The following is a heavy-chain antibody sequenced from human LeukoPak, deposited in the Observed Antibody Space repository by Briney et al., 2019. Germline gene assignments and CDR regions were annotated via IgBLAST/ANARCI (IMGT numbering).Heavy chain of an antibody. V-gene: IGHV3-30*03. D-gene: IGHD3-16*01. Sequence: PGRSLRLSCAASGFTFSSHGMQWVRQAPGKGLEWVAVISYDGSTKYYADSVKGRFTISRDNSKNTVYLQMNSLRVEDTAVYYCARDQRPGWGEYFQHWGQGTLVTVSS. CDR1: GFTFSSHG. CDR3: ARDQRPGWGEYFQH. CDR2: ISYDGSTK. J-gene: IGHJ1*01.